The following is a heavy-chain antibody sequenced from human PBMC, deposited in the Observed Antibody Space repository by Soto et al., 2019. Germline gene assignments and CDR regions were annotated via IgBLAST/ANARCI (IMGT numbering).Heavy chain of an antibody. J-gene: IGHJ3*02. Sequence: SETQSVTCTLPRDSIPSATSYRGWIRPPPGKGLEWIGSIYYSGSTSYTPSLKSRVTISVDTSKNQFSLKLSSVTAADTAVYYCAKGGSESYSNAFDIWGQGTMVT. CDR2: IYYSGST. CDR1: RDSIPSATSY. CDR3: AKGGSESYSNAFDI. V-gene: IGHV4-39*01. D-gene: IGHD3-10*01.